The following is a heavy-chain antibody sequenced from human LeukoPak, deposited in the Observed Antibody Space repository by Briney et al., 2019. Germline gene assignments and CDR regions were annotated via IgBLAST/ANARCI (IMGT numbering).Heavy chain of an antibody. CDR3: ARPLEYRSYYSDY. CDR2: ISYDGSNK. V-gene: IGHV3-30-3*01. Sequence: PGRSLRLSCAASGFTFSSYAMHWVRQAPGKGLEWVAVISYDGSNKYYADSVKGRFTISRDNSKNTLYLQMNSLRAEDTAVYYCARPLEYRSYYSDYWGQGTLVTVSS. D-gene: IGHD2-2*01. J-gene: IGHJ4*02. CDR1: GFTFSSYA.